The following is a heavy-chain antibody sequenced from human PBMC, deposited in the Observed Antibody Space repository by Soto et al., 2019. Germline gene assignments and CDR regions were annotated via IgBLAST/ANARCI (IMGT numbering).Heavy chain of an antibody. CDR2: IYYSGST. CDR3: ARLEGLATISYYFDF. V-gene: IGHV4-39*01. J-gene: IGHJ4*02. CDR1: GGSISSSSYY. D-gene: IGHD3-9*01. Sequence: SETLSLTCSVSGGSISSSSYYWAWIRQPPGKGLEWIGSIYYSGSTYYNPSLKSRVTISIDKSKNQFSLKLSSLTAADTAVYYCARLEGLATISYYFDFWGQGTLVTVSS.